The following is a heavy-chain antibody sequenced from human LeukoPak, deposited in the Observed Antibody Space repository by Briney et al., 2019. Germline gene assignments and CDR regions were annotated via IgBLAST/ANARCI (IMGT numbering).Heavy chain of an antibody. CDR2: IRYDGGNK. D-gene: IGHD5-12*01. CDR1: GFTFSSYG. J-gene: IGHJ4*02. CDR3: AKDRRGPHYFDY. V-gene: IGHV3-30*02. Sequence: GGSLRLSCAASGFTFSSYGMHWVRQAPGKGLEWVAFIRYDGGNKYYADSVKGRFTISRDNSKNTLYLQMNSLRAEDTAVYYCAKDRRGPHYFDYWGQGTLVTVSS.